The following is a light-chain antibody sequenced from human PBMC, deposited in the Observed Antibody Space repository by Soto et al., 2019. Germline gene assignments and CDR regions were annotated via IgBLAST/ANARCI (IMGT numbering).Light chain of an antibody. J-gene: IGKJ2*01. CDR1: QSVSSNS. CDR2: GAS. CDR3: QQYSSSWYT. V-gene: IGKV3-20*01. Sequence: EVVLTQSPDTLPLSPGERATLSCRASQSVSSNSLVWYQQKPGQAPRLLIYGASNRATGIPDRFSASGSGTDFTLTISRLEPEDFAMYYCQQYSSSWYTFGQGTKVEIK.